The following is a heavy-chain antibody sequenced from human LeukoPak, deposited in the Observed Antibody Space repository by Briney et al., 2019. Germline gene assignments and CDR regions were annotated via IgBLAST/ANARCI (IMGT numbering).Heavy chain of an antibody. CDR1: GYSFTSYW. D-gene: IGHD6-19*01. V-gene: IGHV5-51*01. Sequence: GESLKISCKGSGYSFTSYWIGWVRQMPGKGLEWMGIIYPGDSDTRYSPSFQGQVTISADKSISTAYLQWSSLKASDTAVYYCARSSSGWYGLKAFDIWGQGTMVTVSS. CDR2: IYPGDSDT. CDR3: ARSSSGWYGLKAFDI. J-gene: IGHJ3*02.